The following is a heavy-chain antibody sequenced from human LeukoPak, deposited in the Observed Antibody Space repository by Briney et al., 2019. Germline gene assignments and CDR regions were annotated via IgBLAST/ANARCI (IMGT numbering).Heavy chain of an antibody. J-gene: IGHJ4*02. CDR2: IKSDGSIT. Sequence: PGGSLRLSCAASGFTFSSYWVHWVRQVPGKGLVWVSRIKSDGSITTYADSVKGRFTISRDNAKNILYLQMDSLRVEDTAVYYCARETSGYNTGVYYCDYWGQGALVTVSA. D-gene: IGHD5-24*01. CDR3: ARETSGYNTGVYYCDY. V-gene: IGHV3-74*03. CDR1: GFTFSSYW.